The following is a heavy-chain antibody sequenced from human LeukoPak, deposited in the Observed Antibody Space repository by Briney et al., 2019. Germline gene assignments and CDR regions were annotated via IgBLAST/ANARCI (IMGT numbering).Heavy chain of an antibody. CDR1: GFTFGDYG. V-gene: IGHV3-49*04. D-gene: IGHD3-10*01. Sequence: GGSLRLSCTPSGFTFGDYGMSWVRQAPGKGLEWVGFIRSKAYGGTTEYAASVKGRFTMSRDDSKSIAYLQMNSLSTEDTAVYYCAKIDSSRQKQLSSGDYWGQGTLVTVSS. CDR3: AKIDSSRQKQLSSGDY. CDR2: IRSKAYGGTT. J-gene: IGHJ4*02.